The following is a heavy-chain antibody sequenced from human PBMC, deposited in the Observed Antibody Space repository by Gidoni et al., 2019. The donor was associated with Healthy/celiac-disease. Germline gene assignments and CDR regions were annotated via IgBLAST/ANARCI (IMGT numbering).Heavy chain of an antibody. V-gene: IGHV3-23*01. CDR3: AKPSMIVVVPGTFDY. CDR1: GFTFSSYA. Sequence: EVQLLESGGGLVQPGGSLRLSCAASGFTFSSYAMSWVRQAPGKGLEWVSASSGSGGSTYYADSVKGRFTISRDNSKNTLYLQMNSLRAEDTAVYYCAKPSMIVVVPGTFDYWGQGTLVTVSS. D-gene: IGHD3-22*01. CDR2: SSGSGGST. J-gene: IGHJ4*02.